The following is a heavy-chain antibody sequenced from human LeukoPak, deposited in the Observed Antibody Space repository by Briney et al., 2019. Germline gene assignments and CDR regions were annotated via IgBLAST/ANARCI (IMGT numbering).Heavy chain of an antibody. V-gene: IGHV1-2*02. CDR3: ARDGSSSRDYYYYYMDV. D-gene: IGHD6-6*01. CDR1: GYTFTGYY. J-gene: IGHJ6*03. Sequence: ASVKVSCKASGYTFTGYYMHWVRQAPGRGLEWMGWINPNSGGTNYAQKFQGRVTMTRDTSISTAYMELSRLRSDDTAVYYCARDGSSSRDYYYYYMDVWGKGTTVTVSS. CDR2: INPNSGGT.